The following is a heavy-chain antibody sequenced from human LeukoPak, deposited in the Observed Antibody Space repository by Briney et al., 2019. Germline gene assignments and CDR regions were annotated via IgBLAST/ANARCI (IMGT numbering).Heavy chain of an antibody. D-gene: IGHD4-11*01. Sequence: PGGSLRLSCAASGFTFSSYAMSWVRQAPGKGLEWVSAISGSGGSTYYVDSVKGRFTISRDNAKNSLYLQMNSLRAEDTAVYYCARASDPDDYTGSFDPWGQGTLVTVSS. CDR2: ISGSGGST. CDR3: ARASDPDDYTGSFDP. CDR1: GFTFSSYA. V-gene: IGHV3-23*01. J-gene: IGHJ5*02.